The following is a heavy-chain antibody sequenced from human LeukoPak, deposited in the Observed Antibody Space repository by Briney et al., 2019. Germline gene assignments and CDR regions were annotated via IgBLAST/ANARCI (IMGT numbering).Heavy chain of an antibody. Sequence: SVKVSCKASGGTFSSYAISWVRQAPGQGLEWMGGIIPIFGTANYAQKFQGRVTITADESTSTAYMELSSLRSEDTAVYYCAREGRQGLSEDYYYYYGMDVWGQGTTVTVSS. V-gene: IGHV1-69*13. CDR3: AREGRQGLSEDYYYYYGMDV. J-gene: IGHJ6*02. CDR1: GGTFSSYA. D-gene: IGHD2/OR15-2a*01. CDR2: IIPIFGTA.